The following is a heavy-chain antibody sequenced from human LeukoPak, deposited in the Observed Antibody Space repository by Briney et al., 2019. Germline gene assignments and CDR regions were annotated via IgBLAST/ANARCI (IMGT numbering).Heavy chain of an antibody. Sequence: SQTLSLTCSVSGGSISSGPYFWSWIRQSPGQGLEWIGYIWPSGSTNYNPSLKSRVTISVDTSKNQFSLKLSSVTAADTAVYYCARHLDIVVVPAANFDYWGQGTLVTVSS. CDR3: ARHLDIVVVPAANFDY. J-gene: IGHJ4*02. V-gene: IGHV4-30-2*03. D-gene: IGHD2-2*03. CDR1: GGSISSGPYF. CDR2: IWPSGST.